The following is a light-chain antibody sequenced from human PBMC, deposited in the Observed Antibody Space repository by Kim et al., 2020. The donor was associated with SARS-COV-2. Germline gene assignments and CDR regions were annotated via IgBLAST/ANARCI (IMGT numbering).Light chain of an antibody. CDR1: QRLSSSY. V-gene: IGKV3-20*01. Sequence: PGQRTTLTCNARQRLSSSYIAWYQQRRGQPPRLRIYRASSTATRMEARVSGSGSRTDFTHTIRRLDPDYSAGYSCQQYGGSPGFAFGPGTKVDL. J-gene: IGKJ3*01. CDR2: RAS. CDR3: QQYGGSPGFA.